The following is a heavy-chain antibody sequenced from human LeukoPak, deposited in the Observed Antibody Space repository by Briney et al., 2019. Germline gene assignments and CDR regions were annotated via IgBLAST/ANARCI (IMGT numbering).Heavy chain of an antibody. CDR1: GFTFSSYA. V-gene: IGHV3-30-3*01. J-gene: IGHJ4*02. CDR3: ARGSPRYCSGGSCYSPGY. D-gene: IGHD2-15*01. Sequence: PGGSLRLSCAASGFTFSSYAMHWVRQAPGKGLEWVAVISYDGSNKYYADSVKGRFTISRDNSKNTLYLQMNSLRAEDTAVYYCARGSPRYCSGGSCYSPGYWGQGTLVTVSS. CDR2: ISYDGSNK.